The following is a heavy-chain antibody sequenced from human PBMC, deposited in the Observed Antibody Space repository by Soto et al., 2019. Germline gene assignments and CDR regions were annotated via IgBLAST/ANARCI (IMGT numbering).Heavy chain of an antibody. Sequence: SDALSLTWTVSGDSISTPHYYWSLIRQPPGKGLEWIGYIYYSGSTYYNPSLKSRVTISEDTPKNQFSLKLTYVTAADTAVYYCVRGYYYDTSALLAGEWGQGTLVTVSS. CDR1: GDSISTPHYY. J-gene: IGHJ4*01. D-gene: IGHD3-22*01. CDR2: IYYSGST. CDR3: VRGYYYDTSALLAGE. V-gene: IGHV4-30-4*02.